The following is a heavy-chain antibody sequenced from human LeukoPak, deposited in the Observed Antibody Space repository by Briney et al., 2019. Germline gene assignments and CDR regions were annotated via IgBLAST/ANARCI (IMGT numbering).Heavy chain of an antibody. V-gene: IGHV3-15*01. D-gene: IGHD7-27*01. CDR2: IKSKTDGGAT. CDR1: GFTFSNAW. Sequence: PGESLRLSCAASGFTFSNAWMSWVRQAPGKGLEWVGRIKSKTDGGATDYAAPVKGRFTISRDDSQNMLYLQMNSLKTEDTAMYYCTTRVTGDFGSYFDCWGQGTLVTVSS. CDR3: TTRVTGDFGSYFDC. J-gene: IGHJ4*02.